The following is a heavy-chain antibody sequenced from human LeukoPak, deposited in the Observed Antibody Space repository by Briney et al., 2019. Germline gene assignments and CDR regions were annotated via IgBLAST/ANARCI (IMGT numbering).Heavy chain of an antibody. V-gene: IGHV1-69*13. J-gene: IGHJ4*02. D-gene: IGHD5-18*01. CDR1: GGTFSSYA. Sequence: SVKVPCKASGGTFSSYAISWVRQAPGQGLEWMGGIIPIFGTANYAQKFQGRVTITADESTSTAYMELSSLRSEDTAVYYCARVVDTAMSNDYWGQGTLVTVSS. CDR2: IIPIFGTA. CDR3: ARVVDTAMSNDY.